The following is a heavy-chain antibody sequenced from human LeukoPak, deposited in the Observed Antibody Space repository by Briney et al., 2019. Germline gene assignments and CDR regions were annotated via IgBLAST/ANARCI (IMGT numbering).Heavy chain of an antibody. Sequence: SGPTLVNPTQTLTLTCTFSGLSLSTSGVGVGWIRQPPGKALEWLALIYWNGDKRYSPSLKSRLTITKDTSKNQVVLTMTNMDPVDTATYYCVHKGGCSGGSCYANWGQGTLVTVSS. D-gene: IGHD2-15*01. CDR2: IYWNGDK. J-gene: IGHJ4*02. CDR3: VHKGGCSGGSCYAN. CDR1: GLSLSTSGVG. V-gene: IGHV2-5*01.